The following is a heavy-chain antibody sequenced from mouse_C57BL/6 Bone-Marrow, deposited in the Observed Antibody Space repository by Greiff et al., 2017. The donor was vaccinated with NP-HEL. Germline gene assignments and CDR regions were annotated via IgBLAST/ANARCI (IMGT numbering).Heavy chain of an antibody. D-gene: IGHD1-1*01. CDR3: TRRDYYGSSYELDY. CDR1: GFTFSDAW. CDR2: IRNKANNHAT. Sequence: EVQGVESGGGLVQPGGSMKLSCAASGFTFSDAWMDWVRQSPEKGLEWVAEIRNKANNHATYYAESVKGRFTISRDDSKSSVYLQMNSLRAEDTGIYYCTRRDYYGSSYELDYWGQGTSVTVSS. V-gene: IGHV6-6*01. J-gene: IGHJ4*01.